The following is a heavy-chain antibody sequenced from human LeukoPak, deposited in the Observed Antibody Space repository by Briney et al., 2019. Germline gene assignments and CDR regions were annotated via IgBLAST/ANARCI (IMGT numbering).Heavy chain of an antibody. CDR3: TIAYSGSYLLGY. CDR1: GFTFSGSA. Sequence: GGSLKLSCAASGFTFSGSAMHWVRQASGKGLEWVGRIRSKANSYATAYAASVKGRFTISRDGSKNTAYLQMNSLKTEDTAVYYCTIAYSGSYLLGYWGQGTLVAVSS. V-gene: IGHV3-73*01. CDR2: IRSKANSYAT. J-gene: IGHJ4*02. D-gene: IGHD1-26*01.